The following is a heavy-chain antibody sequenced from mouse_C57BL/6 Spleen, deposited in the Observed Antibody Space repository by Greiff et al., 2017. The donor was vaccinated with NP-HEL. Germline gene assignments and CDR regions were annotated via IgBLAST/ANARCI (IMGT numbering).Heavy chain of an antibody. Sequence: QVQLQQPGAELVKPGASVKMSCKASGYTFTSYWITWVKPRPGQGLEWIGDIYPGSGSTNYNEKFKSKATLTVDTSSSTAYMQLSSLTSEDSAVYYCARGDYDYDEGFDYWGQGTTLTVSS. J-gene: IGHJ2*01. CDR1: GYTFTSYW. V-gene: IGHV1-55*01. CDR3: ARGDYDYDEGFDY. D-gene: IGHD2-4*01. CDR2: IYPGSGST.